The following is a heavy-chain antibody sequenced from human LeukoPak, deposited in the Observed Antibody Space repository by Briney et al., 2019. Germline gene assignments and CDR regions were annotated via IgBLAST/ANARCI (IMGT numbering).Heavy chain of an antibody. J-gene: IGHJ4*02. D-gene: IGHD6-13*01. V-gene: IGHV3-33*01. CDR1: GFTFSTFG. Sequence: PGRSLRLSCAASGFTFSTFGMHWVRQAPGKGLEWVALIWYDGSKKYYADSVKGRFTVSRDNSENTLYLQMNSLRVEDTAAYYCAREFGAGTLRTEFDYWGQGTLVTVSS. CDR3: AREFGAGTLRTEFDY. CDR2: IWYDGSKK.